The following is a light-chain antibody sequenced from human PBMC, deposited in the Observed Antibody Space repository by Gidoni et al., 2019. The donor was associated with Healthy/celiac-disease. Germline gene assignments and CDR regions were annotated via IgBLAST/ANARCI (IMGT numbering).Light chain of an antibody. Sequence: QSVLTQPPSPSGTPGQRVTISCSGSSSNMGSNTVNWYQQLPGTAPKLLIYSNNQRPSGVPDRFSGSKSGTSASLAISGLQSEDEADYYCAAWDDSLNGRVFGGGTKLTV. CDR1: SSNMGSNT. CDR3: AAWDDSLNGRV. J-gene: IGLJ3*02. V-gene: IGLV1-44*01. CDR2: SNN.